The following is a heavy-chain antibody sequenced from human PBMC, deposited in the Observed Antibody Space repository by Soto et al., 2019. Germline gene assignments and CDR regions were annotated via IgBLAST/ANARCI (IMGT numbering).Heavy chain of an antibody. Sequence: SETLSLTCAVYGGSFSGYYWRWIRQPPGKGLEWIGEINHSGSTNYNPSLKSRVTISVDTSKNQFSLKLSSVTSADTAVYYCARTPDYDFWSGYPTYYFDYWGRGTLVTVSS. CDR2: INHSGST. V-gene: IGHV4-34*01. CDR3: ARTPDYDFWSGYPTYYFDY. CDR1: GGSFSGYY. D-gene: IGHD3-3*01. J-gene: IGHJ4*02.